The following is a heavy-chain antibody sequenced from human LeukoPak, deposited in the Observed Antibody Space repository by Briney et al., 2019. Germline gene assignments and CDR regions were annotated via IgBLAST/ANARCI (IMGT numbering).Heavy chain of an antibody. CDR1: GYTFTSYG. V-gene: IGHV1-18*01. D-gene: IGHD3-22*01. CDR2: ISAYNGNT. Sequence: ASVTVSFKASGYTFTSYGISWVRQAPGQGLEWMGWISAYNGNTNYAQKLQGRVTMTTDTSTSTAYMELRSLRSDDTAVYYCARGSYDSSGYRYYYYMDVWGKGTTVTISS. CDR3: ARGSYDSSGYRYYYYMDV. J-gene: IGHJ6*03.